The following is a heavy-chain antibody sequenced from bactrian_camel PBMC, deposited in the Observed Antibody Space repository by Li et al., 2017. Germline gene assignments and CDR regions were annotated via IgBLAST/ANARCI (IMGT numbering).Heavy chain of an antibody. J-gene: IGHJ4*01. CDR1: GSTSMYWW. V-gene: IGHV3S6*01. Sequence: VQLVESGGGLVQPGGSLRLSRSAGGSTSMYWWMGWVRQTPGKGLEWVSSVYSDGTNAYYTDAVKGRFTISRDTAKNTVSLQMNNLESEDTALYYCATDPLRISPGVFGRGLGAWTYWGQGTQVTVS. CDR3: ATDPLRISPGVFGRGLGAWTY. D-gene: IGHD5*01. CDR2: VYSDGTNA.